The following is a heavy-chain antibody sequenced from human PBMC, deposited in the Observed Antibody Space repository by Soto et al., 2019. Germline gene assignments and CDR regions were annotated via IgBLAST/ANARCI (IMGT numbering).Heavy chain of an antibody. Sequence: EVQLVESGGGLVQPGGSLRLSCAASGFTFSSYWMHWVRQAPGKGLVWVSRINGDGSSTTHADSVRGRFTISRDNTKNTLYLQMNSLIAEDTAVYYCTRDAYYDFWSGYSAYYYYYMDVWGKGTTVTVSS. CDR2: INGDGSST. CDR3: TRDAYYDFWSGYSAYYYYYMDV. J-gene: IGHJ6*03. D-gene: IGHD3-3*01. CDR1: GFTFSSYW. V-gene: IGHV3-74*03.